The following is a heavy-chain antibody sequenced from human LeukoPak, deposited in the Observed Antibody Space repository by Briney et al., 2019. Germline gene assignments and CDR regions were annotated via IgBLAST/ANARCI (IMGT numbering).Heavy chain of an antibody. CDR2: TSSSSSYI. Sequence: GGSLRLSCAASGFTFSSYSMNWVRQAPGKGLEWVSSTSSSSSYIYYADSVKGRFTISRDDAKNSLYLQMNSLRAEDTAVYYCATLGYCSGGSCYLGDYWGQGTLVTVSS. CDR1: GFTFSSYS. J-gene: IGHJ4*02. D-gene: IGHD2-15*01. CDR3: ATLGYCSGGSCYLGDY. V-gene: IGHV3-21*01.